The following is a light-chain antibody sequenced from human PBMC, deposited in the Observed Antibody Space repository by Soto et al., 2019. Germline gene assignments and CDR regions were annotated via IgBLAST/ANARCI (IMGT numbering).Light chain of an antibody. CDR2: DVT. Sequence: QSALTQPASVSGSPGQSITISCTGTSSDIGGNNSVSWYQQHPGKAPKLILYDVTDRPSGVSYRFSGSKSGNTASLTISGLQAADEADYFCSSFTSSMTNVFGSGTKVTVL. V-gene: IGLV2-14*01. CDR3: SSFTSSMTNV. J-gene: IGLJ1*01. CDR1: SSDIGGNNS.